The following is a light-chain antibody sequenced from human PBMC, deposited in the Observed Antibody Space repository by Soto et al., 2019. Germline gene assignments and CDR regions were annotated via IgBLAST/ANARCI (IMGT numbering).Light chain of an antibody. J-gene: IGKJ1*01. CDR2: HAS. V-gene: IGKV1-39*01. Sequence: DIQMTQSPSTLSASVGDRVTITCRASQSITSSLAWYQQIPGKAPKLLIYHASSLERGVPSRFSGSRSGPDFTLTISSLQPEDFATYYCQQSYSSPPTFGQGTKVDIK. CDR3: QQSYSSPPT. CDR1: QSITSS.